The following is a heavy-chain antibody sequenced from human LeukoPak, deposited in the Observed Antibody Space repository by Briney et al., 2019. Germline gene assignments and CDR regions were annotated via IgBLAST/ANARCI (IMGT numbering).Heavy chain of an antibody. V-gene: IGHV3-23*01. CDR2: ISGSGTSA. CDR3: AKVYGPSTSSVVGAFDI. D-gene: IGHD2-2*01. Sequence: PGGSLRLSCAASGFTFSSYAMTWVRQAPGEGLQWVSGISGSGTSAYYADSVRGRYTISRDNSKNTLYLQMNSLRAEDTAVYYCAKVYGPSTSSVVGAFDIWGQGTMVTVSS. CDR1: GFTFSSYA. J-gene: IGHJ3*02.